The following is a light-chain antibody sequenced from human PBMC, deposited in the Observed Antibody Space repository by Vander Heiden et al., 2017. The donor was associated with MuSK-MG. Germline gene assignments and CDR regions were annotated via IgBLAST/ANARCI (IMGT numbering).Light chain of an antibody. CDR2: DAS. V-gene: IGKV3-20*01. CDR1: QGVRSSQ. CDR3: QQDGSSPYT. J-gene: IGKJ3*01. Sequence: ETVLTQSPGTLSLSPGERATLSCRASQGVRSSQLAWYQQKPGQAPRLLIYDASTRATGIPARFSGSGSGTDFSLTISRLEPEDFVVYYCQQDGSSPYTFGHGTKVDIK.